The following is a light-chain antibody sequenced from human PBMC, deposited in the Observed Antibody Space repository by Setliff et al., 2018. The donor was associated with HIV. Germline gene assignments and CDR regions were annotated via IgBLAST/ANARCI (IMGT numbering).Light chain of an antibody. Sequence: QSALTQPASVSGSPGQSITISCTGISSDVGGYHSVSWYQQHPGKAPKLMIYDVINRPSGVSNRFSGSRSGNTASLTISGLQVEDEADYYCSSYTTSSTLYVFGPGTKVTVL. J-gene: IGLJ1*01. CDR2: DVI. CDR1: SSDVGGYHS. CDR3: SSYTTSSTLYV. V-gene: IGLV2-14*03.